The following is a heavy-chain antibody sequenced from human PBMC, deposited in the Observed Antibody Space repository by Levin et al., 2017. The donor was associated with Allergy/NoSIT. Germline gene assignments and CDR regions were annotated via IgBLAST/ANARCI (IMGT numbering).Heavy chain of an antibody. CDR1: GFTFSSYG. Sequence: GGSLRLSCAASGFTFSSYGMHWVRQAPGKGLEWVAVIWYDGSNKYYADSVKGRFTISRDNSKNTLYLQMNSLRAEDTAVYYCAREISITILGTVPYYYGMDVWGQGTTVTVSS. V-gene: IGHV3-33*01. D-gene: IGHD3-3*01. CDR2: IWYDGSNK. CDR3: AREISITILGTVPYYYGMDV. J-gene: IGHJ6*02.